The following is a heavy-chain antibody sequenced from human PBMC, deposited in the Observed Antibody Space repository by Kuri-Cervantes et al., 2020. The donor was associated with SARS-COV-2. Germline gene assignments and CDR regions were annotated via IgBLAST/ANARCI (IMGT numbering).Heavy chain of an antibody. V-gene: IGHV4-38-2*02. CDR1: GYSISSGYY. CDR2: IYTSGST. J-gene: IGHJ6*03. D-gene: IGHD4/OR15-4a*01. CDR3: ARDLPSDYTYYYYYMDV. Sequence: LVILSLTSTVSGYSISSGYYWGWIRQPPGKGLEWIGRIYTSGSTNYNPSLKSRVTMSVDTSKNQFSLKLSSVTAADTAVYYCARDLPSDYTYYYYYMDVWGKGTTVTVSS.